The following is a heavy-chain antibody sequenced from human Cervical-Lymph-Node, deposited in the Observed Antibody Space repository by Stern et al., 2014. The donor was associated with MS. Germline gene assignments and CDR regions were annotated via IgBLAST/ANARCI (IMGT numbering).Heavy chain of an antibody. CDR1: GYSFSNYW. D-gene: IGHD1-26*01. CDR3: ARPRFVGPTDGFEI. CDR2: IYPGDSDT. V-gene: IGHV5-51*03. Sequence: EVQLVESRAELKKPGESLKISCKGSGYSFSNYWIGWVRQMPGKGLEWMGIIYPGDSDTRYSPSFQGQVTITAGKAINSAYLQWSSLKASDTAMYYCARPRFVGPTDGFEIWGPGTMVTVSS. J-gene: IGHJ3*02.